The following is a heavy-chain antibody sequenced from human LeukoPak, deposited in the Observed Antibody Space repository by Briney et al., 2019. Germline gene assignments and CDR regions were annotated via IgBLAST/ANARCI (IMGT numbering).Heavy chain of an antibody. J-gene: IGHJ4*02. Sequence: GGSLRLSCAASGFTSSSYAMHWVRQAPGKGLEWVAGILHDGSNKYYADSVKGRFTISRDNSKNTLSLQMNSLRADDTAVYYCGRDGDSSGYFYFDNWGQGTLVTVSS. CDR3: GRDGDSSGYFYFDN. D-gene: IGHD3-22*01. CDR1: GFTSSSYA. V-gene: IGHV3-30-3*01. CDR2: ILHDGSNK.